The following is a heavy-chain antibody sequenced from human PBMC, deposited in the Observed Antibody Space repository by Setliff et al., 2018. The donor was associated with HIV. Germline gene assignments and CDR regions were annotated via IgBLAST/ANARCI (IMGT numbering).Heavy chain of an antibody. Sequence: PSETLSLTCAVYGGSFSGYYWSWIRQPPGKGLEWIGEINHSGSTSYNPSLKSRVTISVDTSKNQVSLRLTSVTAADTAVYYCARETRSSFAMDDASDIWGQGTMVTVSS. D-gene: IGHD2-2*01. CDR1: GGSFSGYY. J-gene: IGHJ3*02. CDR3: ARETRSSFAMDDASDI. V-gene: IGHV4-34*01. CDR2: INHSGST.